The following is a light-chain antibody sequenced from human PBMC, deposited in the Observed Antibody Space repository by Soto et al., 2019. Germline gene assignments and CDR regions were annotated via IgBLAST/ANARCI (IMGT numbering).Light chain of an antibody. CDR2: LGD. Sequence: QPVLTQPPSASSTPGQTVTISCSGSTSNIGTFYVYWYQHLPGTAPQLLIYLGDQRASGVSDRFSGSKSGTSASLAINGLRSDDEDDYYCAAWDDNLNSDVFGSGTKLTVL. CDR3: AAWDDNLNSDV. V-gene: IGLV1-47*02. CDR1: TSNIGTFY. J-gene: IGLJ1*01.